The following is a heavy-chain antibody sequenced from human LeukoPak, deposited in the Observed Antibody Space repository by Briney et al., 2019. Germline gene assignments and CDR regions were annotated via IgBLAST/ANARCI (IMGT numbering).Heavy chain of an antibody. V-gene: IGHV1-8*02. CDR1: GYTFNTYD. Sequence: ASVKVSCKASGYTFNTYDINWVRQAAGQGLEWMGWMKPNSGGTGYAQRFQGRVTMTRNISISTAYLELSSLRSEDTAVYYCARDPPGYSYGYSWYFDLWGRGTLVTVSS. CDR2: MKPNSGGT. CDR3: ARDPPGYSYGYSWYFDL. D-gene: IGHD5-18*01. J-gene: IGHJ2*01.